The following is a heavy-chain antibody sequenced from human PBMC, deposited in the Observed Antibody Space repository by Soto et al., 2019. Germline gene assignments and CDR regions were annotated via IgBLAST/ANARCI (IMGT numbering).Heavy chain of an antibody. J-gene: IGHJ6*02. V-gene: IGHV4-61*01. CDR2: IYYSGST. Sequence: SETLSLTCTVSGGSVSSGSYYWSWIRQPPGKGLEWIGYIYYSGSTNYNPSLKSRVTISVDTSKNQFSLKLSSVTAADTAVYYCARDRGMDVWGQGTTVTVS. CDR1: GGSVSSGSYY. CDR3: ARDRGMDV.